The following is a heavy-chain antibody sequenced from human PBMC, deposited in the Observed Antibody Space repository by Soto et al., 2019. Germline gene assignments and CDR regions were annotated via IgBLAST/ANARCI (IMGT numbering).Heavy chain of an antibody. CDR2: IAETGSST. D-gene: IGHD3-10*01. CDR1: GLNFNGYS. Sequence: GVSLRLPCATAGLNFNGYSIIWVRQAPGQGLEWVSGIAETGSSTYYADSVKGRFTISRDNSENTLYLQMNNLRAEDTAIYYCAKPVYGSGSPEYWGQGTLVTVSS. J-gene: IGHJ4*02. CDR3: AKPVYGSGSPEY. V-gene: IGHV3-23*01.